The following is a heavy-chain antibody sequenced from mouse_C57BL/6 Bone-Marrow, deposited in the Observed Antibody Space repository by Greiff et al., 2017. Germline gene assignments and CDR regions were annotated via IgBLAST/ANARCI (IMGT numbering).Heavy chain of an antibody. D-gene: IGHD1-1*01. V-gene: IGHV14-4*01. CDR1: GFNIKDDY. CDR2: IDPENGDP. Sequence: VQLQQSGAELVRPGASVKLSCTASGFNIKDDYMHWVKQRPEQGLEWIGWIDPENGDPEYASKFQGKATITADTSSNTAYLQLSSLTSEDTAVYYCTGSQAWFAYWGQGTLVTVSA. CDR3: TGSQAWFAY. J-gene: IGHJ3*01.